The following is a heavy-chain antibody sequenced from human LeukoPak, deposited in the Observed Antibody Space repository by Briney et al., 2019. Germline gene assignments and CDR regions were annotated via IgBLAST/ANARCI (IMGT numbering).Heavy chain of an antibody. D-gene: IGHD1-1*01. CDR3: ARGDDFSGDH. J-gene: IGHJ4*02. CDR2: IHPEGNEK. CDR1: GFTFSNFW. Sequence: GGSLGLSCATSGFTFSNFWMSWVRQAPGRGLEWVANIHPEGNEKYHVESVKGRFTISRDNARNLLFLQMNGLRVEDTAVYYCARGDDFSGDHWGQGTLVTVST. V-gene: IGHV3-7*04.